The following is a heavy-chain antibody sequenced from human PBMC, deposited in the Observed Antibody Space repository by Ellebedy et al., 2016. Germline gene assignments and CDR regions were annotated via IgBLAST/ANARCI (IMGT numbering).Heavy chain of an antibody. V-gene: IGHV1-18*01. J-gene: IGHJ4*02. Sequence: ASVKVSXXTSGYTFNNYGISWVRQAPGQGLEWMGWISLYNGDTNTKYGQGVQGRVTMTADTSTSTAYMELRNLRSDDTAVYYCARDRDSNYGDYWGQGTLVTVSS. CDR3: ARDRDSNYGDY. D-gene: IGHD4-11*01. CDR2: ISLYNGDTNT. CDR1: GYTFNNYG.